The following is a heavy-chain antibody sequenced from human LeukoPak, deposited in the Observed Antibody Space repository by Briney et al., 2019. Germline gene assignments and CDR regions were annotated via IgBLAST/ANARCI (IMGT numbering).Heavy chain of an antibody. V-gene: IGHV1-3*01. D-gene: IGHD1-1*01. CDR2: INAGNGNT. J-gene: IGHJ6*02. Sequence: ASVKVSCKASGYTFTSYAMHWVRQAPGQRREWMGWINAGNGNTKYSQKFQGRVTITRDTSASTAYMELSSLRSEDTAVYYCARTGTTSHYYYYGMDVWGQGTTVTVSS. CDR1: GYTFTSYA. CDR3: ARTGTTSHYYYYGMDV.